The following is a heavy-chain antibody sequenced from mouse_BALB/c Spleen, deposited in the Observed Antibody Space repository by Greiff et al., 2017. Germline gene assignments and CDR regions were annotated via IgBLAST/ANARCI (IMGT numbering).Heavy chain of an antibody. J-gene: IGHJ2*01. CDR3: ARHDFDD. CDR2: ISSGGGST. V-gene: IGHV5-12-1*01. Sequence: EVQLVESGGGLVKPGGSLKLSCAASGFAFSSYDMYWVRQTPEKRLEWVAYISSGGGSTYYPDTVKGRFTISRDNAKNTLYLQMSSLKSEDTAMYYCARHDFDDWGQGTTLTVSA. CDR1: GFAFSSYD.